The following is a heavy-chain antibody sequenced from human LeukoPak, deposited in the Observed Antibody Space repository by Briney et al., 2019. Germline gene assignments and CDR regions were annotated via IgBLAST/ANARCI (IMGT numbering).Heavy chain of an antibody. Sequence: ASVKVSCKASGYTFTSFYMHWVRQAPGQGLEWMGIINPSGGSTSYAQKFQGRVTMTRDTSTSTVYMELSSLRSEDTAVYYCARDLPDTAMGAGAFDIWGQGTMVTVSS. D-gene: IGHD5-18*01. CDR2: INPSGGST. J-gene: IGHJ3*02. CDR1: GYTFTSFY. V-gene: IGHV1-46*01. CDR3: ARDLPDTAMGAGAFDI.